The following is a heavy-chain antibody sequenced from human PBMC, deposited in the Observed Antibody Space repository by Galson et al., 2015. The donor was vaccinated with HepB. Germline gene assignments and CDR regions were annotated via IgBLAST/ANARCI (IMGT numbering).Heavy chain of an antibody. J-gene: IGHJ4*02. CDR3: ARSLGFLEWLSDY. D-gene: IGHD3-3*02. CDR1: GGTFSSYA. CDR2: IIPIFGTA. Sequence: SVKVSCKASGGTFSSYAISWVRQAPGQGLEWMGGIIPIFGTANYAQKFQGRVTITADESTSTAYMELSSLRSEDTAVYYCARSLGFLEWLSDYWGQGTLVTVSS. V-gene: IGHV1-69*13.